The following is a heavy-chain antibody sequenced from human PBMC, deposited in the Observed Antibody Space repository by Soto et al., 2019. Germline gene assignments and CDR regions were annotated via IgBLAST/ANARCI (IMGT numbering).Heavy chain of an antibody. CDR3: AKGEVRGIIPSYFDY. D-gene: IGHD3-10*01. J-gene: IGHJ4*02. Sequence: SLRLSCVGSGFTFRWFGMNWVRQAPGKGLEWVARISNDGSNEYYVDSVKGRFTISRDNSKNTLYLQMDSLRAEDTAVYYCAKGEVRGIIPSYFDYWGLGTLVTVSS. CDR1: GFTFRWFG. V-gene: IGHV3-30*18. CDR2: ISNDGSNE.